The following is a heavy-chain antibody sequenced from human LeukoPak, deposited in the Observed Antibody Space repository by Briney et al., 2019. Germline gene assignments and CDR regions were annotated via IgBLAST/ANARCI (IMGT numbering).Heavy chain of an antibody. CDR2: IYGSGST. V-gene: IGHV4-4*08. CDR3: ARLYYYDSSGYNLAFDY. CDR1: GGSISSYY. D-gene: IGHD3-22*01. Sequence: SETLSLTCTVSGGSISSYYWSWIRQPPGKGLEWIGHIYGSGSTNYNPSLKSRVTISVDTSKNQFSLKLSSVTAADTAVYYCARLYYYDSSGYNLAFDYWGQGTLVTVSS. J-gene: IGHJ4*02.